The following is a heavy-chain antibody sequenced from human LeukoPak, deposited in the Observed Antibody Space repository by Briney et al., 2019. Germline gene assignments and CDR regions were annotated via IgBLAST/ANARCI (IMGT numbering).Heavy chain of an antibody. CDR1: GFTFSSYE. Sequence: QPGGSLRLSCAASGFTFSSYEMNWVRQAPGKGLEWVSYISSSGSTIYYADSVKGRFTISRDNAKNSLYLQMNSLRAEDTALYYCARVSGADIVVVPAAYFPAADYYYMDVWGKGTTVTVSS. D-gene: IGHD2-2*01. CDR3: ARVSGADIVVVPAAYFPAADYYYMDV. V-gene: IGHV3-48*03. CDR2: ISSSGSTI. J-gene: IGHJ6*03.